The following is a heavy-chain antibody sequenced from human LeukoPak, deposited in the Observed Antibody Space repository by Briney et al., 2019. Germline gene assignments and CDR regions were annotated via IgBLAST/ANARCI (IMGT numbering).Heavy chain of an antibody. V-gene: IGHV3-21*04. Sequence: GGSLRLSCAASGFTFSSYSMNWVRQAPGKGLEWVSSISSSSSYIYYADSVKGRFTISRDNAKNSLYLQMNSLRAEDTALYYCARIPVYSSSWYSTFDYWGQGTLVTVSS. CDR3: ARIPVYSSSWYSTFDY. D-gene: IGHD6-13*01. CDR1: GFTFSSYS. CDR2: ISSSSSYI. J-gene: IGHJ4*02.